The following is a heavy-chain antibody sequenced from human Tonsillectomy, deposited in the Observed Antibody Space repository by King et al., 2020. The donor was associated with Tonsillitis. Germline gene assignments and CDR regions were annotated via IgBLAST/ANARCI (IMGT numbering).Heavy chain of an antibody. J-gene: IGHJ4*02. D-gene: IGHD3/OR15-3a*01. CDR3: AKYGLASSFFDY. CDR2: ISGSGTSS. Sequence: VPLVESGGGLVQPGGSLRLSCAASGFTFSNSAMSWVRQAPGKGLEWVSAISGSGTSSYYADSVKGRFTISRDNSKNTLYLQMNSLRAEDTAVYYCAKYGLASSFFDYWGQGTLVTVSS. CDR1: GFTFSNSA. V-gene: IGHV3-23*04.